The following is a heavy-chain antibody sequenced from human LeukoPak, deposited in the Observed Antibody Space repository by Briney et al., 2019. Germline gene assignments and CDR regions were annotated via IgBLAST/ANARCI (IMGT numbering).Heavy chain of an antibody. D-gene: IGHD2-2*01. CDR2: ISYDGSNK. CDR1: GFTFSSYG. Sequence: GGSLRLSCAASGFTFSSYGIHWVRQAPGKGLEWVAVISYDGSNKYYVDSVKGRFTISRDNSKNTLYLQMNSLRAGDTAVYYCAKSASSYCSSTSCLKYYFDHWGQGTLVTVSS. J-gene: IGHJ4*02. CDR3: AKSASSYCSSTSCLKYYFDH. V-gene: IGHV3-30*18.